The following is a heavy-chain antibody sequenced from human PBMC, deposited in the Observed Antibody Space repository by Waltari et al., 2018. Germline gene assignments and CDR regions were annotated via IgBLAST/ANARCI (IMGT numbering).Heavy chain of an antibody. D-gene: IGHD2-2*01. Sequence: QVQLVQSGAEVKKPGSSVKVSCKASGGTFSSYAISWVGQAPGHGPEWMGRIMRMLGTANYAHKCQGRATITADKSTSTAYMELSGLSAEDTAVYYCATDVGLGYCSSTSCYYYGMDVWGQGTPVTVSS. V-gene: IGHV1-69*08. CDR3: ATDVGLGYCSSTSCYYYGMDV. CDR1: GGTFSSYA. J-gene: IGHJ6*02. CDR2: IMRMLGTA.